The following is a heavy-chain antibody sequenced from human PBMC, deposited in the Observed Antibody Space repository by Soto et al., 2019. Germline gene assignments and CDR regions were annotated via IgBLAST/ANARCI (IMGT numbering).Heavy chain of an antibody. CDR1: GGSISNGGYY. Sequence: QLQLQESGPGLVKPSQTLSLTCAVSGGSISNGGYYWSWIRQHPGKGLEWIGSIYFGGRTYYNPSLKSRVTISVATPKNQFSLKLSSVTAADTAVYYCARDSHSQQPNHRWGGGYMDVWGKGTTVTVSS. V-gene: IGHV4-31*11. D-gene: IGHD6-13*01. CDR2: IYFGGRT. CDR3: ARDSHSQQPNHRWGGGYMDV. J-gene: IGHJ6*03.